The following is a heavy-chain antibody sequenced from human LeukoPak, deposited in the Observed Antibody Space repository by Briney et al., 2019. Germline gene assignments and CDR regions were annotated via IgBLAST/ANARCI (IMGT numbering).Heavy chain of an antibody. CDR3: AQCRRISTGDSYYFDY. CDR2: ISSSGATI. Sequence: GGSLRLSYAASGFIFGDYYMTWIRQAPGKGLEWLSYISSSGATIYYEDSVKGRFTISRDNAKNSLYLQMNSLRAEDTAVYYCAQCRRISTGDSYYFDYWGQGALVTVSS. D-gene: IGHD2-2*01. V-gene: IGHV3-11*01. CDR1: GFIFGDYY. J-gene: IGHJ4*02.